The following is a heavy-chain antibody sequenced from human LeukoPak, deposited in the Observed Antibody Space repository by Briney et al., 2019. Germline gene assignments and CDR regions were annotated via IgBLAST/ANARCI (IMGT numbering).Heavy chain of an antibody. CDR3: TAYSSSWYY. V-gene: IGHV3-49*03. J-gene: IGHJ4*02. Sequence: GGSLRLSCAASGFTVSSSYMSWFRQAPGKGLEWVGFIRSKAYGGTTEYAASVKGRFTISRDDSKSIAYLQMNSLKTEDTAVYYCTAYSSSWYYWGQGTLVTVSS. CDR2: IRSKAYGGTT. D-gene: IGHD6-13*01. CDR1: GFTVSSSY.